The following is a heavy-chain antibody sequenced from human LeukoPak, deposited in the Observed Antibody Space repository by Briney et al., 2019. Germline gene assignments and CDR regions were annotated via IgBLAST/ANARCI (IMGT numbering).Heavy chain of an antibody. CDR1: GFTFSTYE. Sequence: GGSLRLSRAASGFTFSTYEMNWVRQAPGKGLEWVSYITDSGRTIYYADSVKGRLTISRDNAKNSLFLQMNSLRAEDTAVYYCARGEVVTASLPDYFYYYMDVWGKGTTVTISS. CDR3: ARGEVVTASLPDYFYYYMDV. J-gene: IGHJ6*03. D-gene: IGHD2-21*02. CDR2: ITDSGRTI. V-gene: IGHV3-48*03.